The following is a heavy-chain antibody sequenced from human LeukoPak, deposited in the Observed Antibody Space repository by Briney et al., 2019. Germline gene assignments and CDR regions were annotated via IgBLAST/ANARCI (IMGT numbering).Heavy chain of an antibody. V-gene: IGHV1-69*06. D-gene: IGHD1-26*01. CDR2: IIPIFGTA. CDR1: GGTFSSYA. J-gene: IGHJ4*02. Sequence: SVKVSCKASGGTFSSYAISWVRQAPGQGLEWMGGIIPIFGTANYAQKFQGRVTITADKSTSTAYMELSSLRSEDTAVYYCASSLVGATNGGYYFDYWGQGTLVTVSS. CDR3: ASSLVGATNGGYYFDY.